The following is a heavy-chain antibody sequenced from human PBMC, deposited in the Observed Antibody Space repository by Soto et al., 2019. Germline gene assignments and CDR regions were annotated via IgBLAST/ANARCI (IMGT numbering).Heavy chain of an antibody. D-gene: IGHD1-26*01. CDR1: GGSISSSNL. CDR2: IYHSGST. CDR3: ASRPRRELQGGIDY. J-gene: IGHJ4*02. Sequence: ETLSITCAFSGGSISSSNLWIWVRQPPGKGLEWIGEIYHSGSTNYNPSLKSRVTISVDKSKNQFSLKLSSVTAADTAVYYCASRPRRELQGGIDYWGQGTLVTVSS. V-gene: IGHV4-4*02.